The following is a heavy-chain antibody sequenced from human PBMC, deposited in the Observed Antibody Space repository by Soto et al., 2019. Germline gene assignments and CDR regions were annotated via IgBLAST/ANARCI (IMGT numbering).Heavy chain of an antibody. D-gene: IGHD2-2*01. CDR3: ARLLSNRYAINWFDP. J-gene: IGHJ5*02. CDR2: IYYSGST. V-gene: IGHV4-39*01. Sequence: QLQLQESDPGLVKPSETLSLTCTVSGGSISSSSYYWGWIRQPPGKGLEWIGSIYYSGSTYYNPSLKSRVTISVDTSKNQFSLKLSSVTAADTAVYYCARLLSNRYAINWFDPWGQGTLVTVSS. CDR1: GGSISSSSYY.